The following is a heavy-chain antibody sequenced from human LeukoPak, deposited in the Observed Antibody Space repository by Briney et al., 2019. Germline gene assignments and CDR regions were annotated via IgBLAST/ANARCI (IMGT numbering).Heavy chain of an antibody. CDR1: GFTFSNYV. V-gene: IGHV3-64*02. J-gene: IGHJ4*02. D-gene: IGHD6-13*01. CDR3: ARGGAAAWQACDF. Sequence: GGSLRLSCEASGFTFSNYVMHWVRQAPGRGLEYVSVISSNGLSTYCADSVKGRFTISRDNSKNTLYLQMGSLRAEDMAVYYCARGGAAAWQACDFWGQGTLVTVSS. CDR2: ISSNGLST.